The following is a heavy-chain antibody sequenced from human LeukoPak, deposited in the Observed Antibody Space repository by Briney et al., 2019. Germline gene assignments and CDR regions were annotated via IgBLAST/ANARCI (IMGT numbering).Heavy chain of an antibody. CDR1: GGTFSSYA. CDR2: IIPILGIA. J-gene: IGHJ4*02. V-gene: IGHV1-69*04. CDR3: ARDRLYGSGSYYNTATSPFDY. Sequence: ASVKVSCKASGGTFSSYAISWVRQAPGQGLEWMGRIIPILGIANYAQKFQGRVTITADKSTSTAYMELSSLRSEDTAVYYCARDRLYGSGSYYNTATSPFDYWGQGTLVTVSS. D-gene: IGHD3-10*01.